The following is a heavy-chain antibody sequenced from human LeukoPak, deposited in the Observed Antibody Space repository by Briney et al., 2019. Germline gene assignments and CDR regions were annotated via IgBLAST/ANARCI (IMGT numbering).Heavy chain of an antibody. J-gene: IGHJ6*02. CDR3: AREYGAYCGGDCYSGMSYYYYGMDV. CDR1: GGSISSGDYY. D-gene: IGHD2-21*02. CDR2: IYYSGST. V-gene: IGHV4-30-4*01. Sequence: PSQTLSLTCTVSGGSISSGDYYWSWIRQPPGKGLEWIGYIYYSGSTYYNPSLKSRVTISVDTSKNQFSLKLSSVTAADTAVYYCAREYGAYCGGDCYSGMSYYYYGMDVWGQGTTVTVS.